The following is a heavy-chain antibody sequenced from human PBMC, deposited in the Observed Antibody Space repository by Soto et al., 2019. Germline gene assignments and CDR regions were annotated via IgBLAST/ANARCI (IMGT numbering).Heavy chain of an antibody. V-gene: IGHV1-3*01. CDR1: GYTFTSYA. J-gene: IGHJ3*02. D-gene: IGHD3-16*02. CDR2: INAGNGNT. Sequence: ASVKVSCKASGYTFTSYAMHWVRQAPGQRLEWMGWINAGNGNTKYSQKFQGRVTITRDTSASTAYMELSSLRSEDTAVYYCARQKGYDYIWGSYRPDAFDIWGQGKMVTFSS. CDR3: ARQKGYDYIWGSYRPDAFDI.